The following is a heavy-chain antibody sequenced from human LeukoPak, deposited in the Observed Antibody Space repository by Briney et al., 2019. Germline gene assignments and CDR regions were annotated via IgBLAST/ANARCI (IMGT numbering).Heavy chain of an antibody. CDR2: IYHSGST. CDR3: ARHHRSSYCRSTSCLNCFDP. D-gene: IGHD2-2*01. Sequence: SETLSLTCAVSGYSISSGYYWGWIRQPPGKGLEWIGSIYHSGSTYYNPSLKSRVTISVDTSKNQFSLKLSSVTAADTAVYYCARHHRSSYCRSTSCLNCFDPWGQGTLVTVSS. V-gene: IGHV4-38-2*01. CDR1: GYSISSGYY. J-gene: IGHJ5*02.